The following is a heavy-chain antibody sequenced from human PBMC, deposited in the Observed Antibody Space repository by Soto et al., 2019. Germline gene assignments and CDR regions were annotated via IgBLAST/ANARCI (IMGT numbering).Heavy chain of an antibody. CDR2: ISAYNGNT. V-gene: IGHV1-18*01. Sequence: ASVKVSCKASGYTFTSYGISWARQAPGQGLEWMGWISAYNGNTKYAQKFQGRVTITRDTSASTAYMELSSLRSEDTAVYYCARDLGGWPDYWGQGTLVTVSS. J-gene: IGHJ4*02. CDR1: GYTFTSYG. CDR3: ARDLGGWPDY. D-gene: IGHD2-15*01.